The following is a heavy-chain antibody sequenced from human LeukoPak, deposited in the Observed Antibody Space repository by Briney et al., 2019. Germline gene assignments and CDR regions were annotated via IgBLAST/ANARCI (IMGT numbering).Heavy chain of an antibody. J-gene: IGHJ4*02. CDR1: GDSFSYFY. V-gene: IGHV4-59*01. Sequence: SETLSLNCTVSGDSFSYFYWSWLRQPPGKGLEWIGYIYNSGSTSYNPSLRSRVTISRDTSKSQFSLKLSSVTAADTAIYYCARGVVAAAGRTFDFWGQGTLVTVSS. CDR2: IYNSGST. CDR3: ARGVVAAAGRTFDF. D-gene: IGHD6-13*01.